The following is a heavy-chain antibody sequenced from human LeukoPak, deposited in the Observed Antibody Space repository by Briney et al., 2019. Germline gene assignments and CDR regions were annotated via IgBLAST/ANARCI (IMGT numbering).Heavy chain of an antibody. V-gene: IGHV3-30*18. Sequence: GKSLKLPFGASGFTFRCHGLPLVRQAPGKGVEWMAVVSDDGSNKYYEDSVRGRFTISRDNSKNTLYLQMSSLRDEDTAVYYCAKPRLRGGYLFDYWGQGTLVTVSS. CDR1: GFTFRCHG. CDR2: VSDDGSNK. CDR3: AKPRLRGGYLFDY. J-gene: IGHJ4*02. D-gene: IGHD5-12*01.